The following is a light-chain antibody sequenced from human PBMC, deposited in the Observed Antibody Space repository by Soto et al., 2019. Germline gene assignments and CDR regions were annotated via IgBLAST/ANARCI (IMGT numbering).Light chain of an antibody. V-gene: IGKV3-15*01. Sequence: EIVRTQSPATLSVSPGERATLSCRASQSVSSNLAWYQQKPGQAPRLLIYGASTRATSIPARFSGSGSGTEFTLTISSLQSEDFAVYSCQQYNNWPPATFGQGTKVDIK. CDR3: QQYNNWPPAT. CDR2: GAS. CDR1: QSVSSN. J-gene: IGKJ1*01.